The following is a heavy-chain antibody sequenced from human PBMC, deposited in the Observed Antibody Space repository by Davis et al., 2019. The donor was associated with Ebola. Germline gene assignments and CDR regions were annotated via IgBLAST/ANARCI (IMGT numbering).Heavy chain of an antibody. CDR2: IYHSGST. V-gene: IGHV4-4*02. D-gene: IGHD2-2*01. J-gene: IGHJ6*02. CDR1: GGSISSSNW. Sequence: MPSETLSLTCAVSGGSISSSNWWSWVRQPPGKGLEWLGEIYHSGSTNYNPSLKSRVTISVDKSKNQFSLKLSSVTAADTAVYYCARGGYCSSTSCYGGYYYYGMDVWGQGTTVTVSS. CDR3: ARGGYCSSTSCYGGYYYYGMDV.